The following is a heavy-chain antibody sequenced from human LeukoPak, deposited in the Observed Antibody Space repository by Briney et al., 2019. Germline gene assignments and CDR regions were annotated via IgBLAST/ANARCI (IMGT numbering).Heavy chain of an antibody. CDR2: ISAYNGNT. Sequence: ASVKVSCKASGYAFTSYGISWVRQAPGQGLEWMGWISAYNGNTNYAQKLQGRVTMTTDTSTSTAYMELRSLRSDDAAVYYCATLEIGGWFDPWGQGTLVTVSS. CDR1: GYAFTSYG. V-gene: IGHV1-18*01. CDR3: ATLEIGGWFDP. D-gene: IGHD4-23*01. J-gene: IGHJ5*02.